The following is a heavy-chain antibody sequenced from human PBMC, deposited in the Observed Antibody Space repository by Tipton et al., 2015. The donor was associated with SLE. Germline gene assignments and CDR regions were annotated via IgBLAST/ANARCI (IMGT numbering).Heavy chain of an antibody. CDR1: GFTFSSYA. V-gene: IGHV3-30-3*02. CDR3: AKRSVRGVTFYFEY. J-gene: IGHJ4*02. Sequence: SLRLSCAASGFTFSSYAMHWVRQAPGKGLEWVAVITSDGNNEYYADSVKGRFTISRDNSKNTLFLQMSSLRTEDTAVYYCAKRSVRGVTFYFEYWGLGTLVAVSS. CDR2: ITSDGNNE. D-gene: IGHD3-3*01.